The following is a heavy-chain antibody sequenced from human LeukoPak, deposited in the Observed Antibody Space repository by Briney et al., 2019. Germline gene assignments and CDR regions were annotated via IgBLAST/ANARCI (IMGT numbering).Heavy chain of an antibody. CDR1: GYTFSSYG. J-gene: IGHJ4*02. CDR3: ARRQGTTLNFDY. Sequence: ASAKVSCKASGYTFSSYGFSWVRQAPGQGLEWMGWINAYNGNTNYAQNLQGRVTMTTDTSTGTAYMELRSLRSDDTAVYYCARRQGTTLNFDYWGQGTLVTVSS. V-gene: IGHV1-18*01. CDR2: INAYNGNT. D-gene: IGHD1-1*01.